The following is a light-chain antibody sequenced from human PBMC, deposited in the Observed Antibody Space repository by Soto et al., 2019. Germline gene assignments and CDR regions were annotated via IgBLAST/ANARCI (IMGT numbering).Light chain of an antibody. Sequence: QSALTQSASVSESPGQSISISCGGGRNDIGTYNRVSWYQQHPGKAPKLIIYEGNKRPSGVSNRFSGSRSGNTASLTISGLQAEDEADYYCCSYTDGSSLLFGGGTKLTVL. J-gene: IGLJ3*02. CDR3: CSYTDGSSLL. V-gene: IGLV2-23*01. CDR2: EGN. CDR1: RNDIGTYNR.